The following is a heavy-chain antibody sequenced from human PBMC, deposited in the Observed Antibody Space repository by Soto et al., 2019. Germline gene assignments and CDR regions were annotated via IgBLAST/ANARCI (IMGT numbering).Heavy chain of an antibody. CDR3: ARLVYDTRLNYMYFDF. Sequence: PSETLSLTCAVSGVSLTSRNWWTWVRQSPQRGLEYIGEIFHDGTANYYPSFERRVAMSVDTSRNQFSLKLTSVTAADTAVYFCARLVYDTRLNYMYFDFWGPGTLVTVSS. V-gene: IGHV4-4*02. J-gene: IGHJ4*02. D-gene: IGHD3-10*01. CDR1: GVSLTSRNW. CDR2: IFHDGTA.